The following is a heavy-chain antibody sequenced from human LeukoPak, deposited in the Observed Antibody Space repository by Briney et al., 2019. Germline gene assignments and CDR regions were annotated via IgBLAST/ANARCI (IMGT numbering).Heavy chain of an antibody. Sequence: SETLSLTCAVYGGSFSGFYWSWIRQPPGKGLEWIGEINHSGSTNYNPSLKSRVTISVDTSKNQFSLKLSSVTAADTAVYYCARGPTTVTTSRYYYYMDVWGKGTTVTVSS. CDR2: INHSGST. V-gene: IGHV4-34*01. J-gene: IGHJ6*03. CDR3: ARGPTTVTTSRYYYYMDV. D-gene: IGHD4-17*01. CDR1: GGSFSGFY.